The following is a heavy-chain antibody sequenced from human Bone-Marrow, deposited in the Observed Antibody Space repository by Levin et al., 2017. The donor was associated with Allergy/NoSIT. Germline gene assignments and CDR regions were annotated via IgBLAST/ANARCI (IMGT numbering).Heavy chain of an antibody. Sequence: PGGSLRLSCAASGFTFSNAWMSWVRQAPGKGLEWVGRIKSKTDGGTTDYAAPVKGRFTISRDDSENTLYLQMNSLKTEDTAVYYCTTDQILPCYYGTSDPGAFDIWGQGTMVTVSS. CDR3: TTDQILPCYYGTSDPGAFDI. CDR2: IKSKTDGGTT. V-gene: IGHV3-15*01. CDR1: GFTFSNAW. D-gene: IGHD3-10*01. J-gene: IGHJ3*02.